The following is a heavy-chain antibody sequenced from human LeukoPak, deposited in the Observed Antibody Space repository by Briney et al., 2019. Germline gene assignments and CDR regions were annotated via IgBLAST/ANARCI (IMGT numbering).Heavy chain of an antibody. V-gene: IGHV3-15*01. Sequence: PGGSLRLSCAASGFTFSNAWMSWVRQAPGKGLEWVGRIKSKTDGGTTDYAAPVKGRFTISRDDSKNTLYLQMNSLKTEDTAVYYCTTQTGYSGYDLQLNDFDYWGQGTLVTVSS. CDR1: GFTFSNAW. CDR3: TTQTGYSGYDLQLNDFDY. CDR2: IKSKTDGGTT. D-gene: IGHD5-12*01. J-gene: IGHJ4*02.